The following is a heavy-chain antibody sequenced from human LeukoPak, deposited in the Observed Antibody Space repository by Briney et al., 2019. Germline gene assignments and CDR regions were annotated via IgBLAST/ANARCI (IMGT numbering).Heavy chain of an antibody. CDR2: IYYSGST. CDR3: ARGRGVGVPED. Sequence: SETLSLTCTVSGGSISSGSYYWGWIRQPPGKGLEWIGSIYYSGSTYYNPSLKSRVTISVDTSKNQFSLKLSSVTAADTAVYYCARGRGVGVPEDWGQGTLVTVSS. CDR1: GGSISSGSYY. V-gene: IGHV4-39*07. D-gene: IGHD1-26*01. J-gene: IGHJ4*02.